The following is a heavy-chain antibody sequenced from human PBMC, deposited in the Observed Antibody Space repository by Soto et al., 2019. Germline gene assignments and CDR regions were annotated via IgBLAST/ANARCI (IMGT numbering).Heavy chain of an antibody. D-gene: IGHD2-15*01. Sequence: QMQLVQSGPEVKKPGTSVKVSCKASGFTFTSSAVQWVRQARGQRLEWIGWMVVGSGNTNYAQKFQERVTITRDMSTSTAYMEMSSLRSEDTAVYYCAAANLGYCSGGSCYSYGYWGQGTLVTVSS. CDR2: MVVGSGNT. V-gene: IGHV1-58*01. CDR1: GFTFTSSA. CDR3: AAANLGYCSGGSCYSYGY. J-gene: IGHJ4*02.